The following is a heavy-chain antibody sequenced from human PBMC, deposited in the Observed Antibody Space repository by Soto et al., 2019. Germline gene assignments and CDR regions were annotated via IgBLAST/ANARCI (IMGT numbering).Heavy chain of an antibody. V-gene: IGHV1-46*01. D-gene: IGHD1-1*01. Sequence: ASVKVSCKASGYTFTSYYMHWVRQAPGQGLEWMGIINPSGGSTSYAQKFQGRVTMTRDTSTSTVYMELSSLRSEDTAVYYCASLRLAPPYYYGMDVWGQGTTVTVPS. CDR1: GYTFTSYY. CDR2: INPSGGST. J-gene: IGHJ6*02. CDR3: ASLRLAPPYYYGMDV.